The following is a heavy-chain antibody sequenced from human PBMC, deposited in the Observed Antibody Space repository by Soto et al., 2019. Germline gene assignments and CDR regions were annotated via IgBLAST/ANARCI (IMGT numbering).Heavy chain of an antibody. D-gene: IGHD5-12*01. CDR3: ASVTSGGYGSFFDY. CDR2: MNPNSGNT. Sequence: ASVKVSCKASGYTFTSYDINWVRPATGQGLEWMGWMNPNSGNTGYAQKFQGRVTMTRNTSISTAYMELSSLRSEDTAVYYCASVTSGGYGSFFDYWGQGTLVTVSS. J-gene: IGHJ4*02. V-gene: IGHV1-8*01. CDR1: GYTFTSYD.